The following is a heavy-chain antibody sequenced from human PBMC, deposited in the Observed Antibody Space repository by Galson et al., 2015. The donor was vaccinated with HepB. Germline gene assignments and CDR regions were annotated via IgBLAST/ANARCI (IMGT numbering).Heavy chain of an antibody. J-gene: IGHJ6*02. CDR1: GFTFSSYW. CDR3: AREVDAPAMDV. V-gene: IGHV3-7*01. CDR2: IKQDGSEK. D-gene: IGHD2-2*01. Sequence: SLRLSCAASGFTFSSYWMSWVRQAPGKGLEWVANIKQDGSEKYYVDSVKGRFTISRDNAKNSLYLQMNSLRAEDTVVYYCAREVDAPAMDVWGQGTTVTVSS.